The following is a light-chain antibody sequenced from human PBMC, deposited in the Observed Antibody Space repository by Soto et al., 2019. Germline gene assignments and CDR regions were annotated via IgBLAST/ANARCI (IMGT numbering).Light chain of an antibody. CDR3: VLYMGGGISV. CDR1: SGSVSTSYH. V-gene: IGLV8-61*01. J-gene: IGLJ3*02. Sequence: QTVVTQEPSFSVSPGRTVTLTCGLTSGSVSTSYHPSWYQQAPGQAPRTLIYNTNIRSSGVPDRFSGAILGNKAALTITGAQADDEYDYYCVLYMGGGISVFGGGTKLTVL. CDR2: NTN.